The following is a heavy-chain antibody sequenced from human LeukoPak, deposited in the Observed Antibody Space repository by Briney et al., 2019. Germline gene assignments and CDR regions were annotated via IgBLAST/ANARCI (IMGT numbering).Heavy chain of an antibody. Sequence: ASVKVSCKASGYTFTGYYMHWVRQAPGQGLEWMGWINPNSGGTNYAQKFQGRVTMTRDTSISTAYMELSRLRSDDTAVYYCARGDYDFWSGYYTTNWFDPWGQGTLVTVSS. J-gene: IGHJ5*02. D-gene: IGHD3-3*01. CDR1: GYTFTGYY. CDR3: ARGDYDFWSGYYTTNWFDP. V-gene: IGHV1-2*02. CDR2: INPNSGGT.